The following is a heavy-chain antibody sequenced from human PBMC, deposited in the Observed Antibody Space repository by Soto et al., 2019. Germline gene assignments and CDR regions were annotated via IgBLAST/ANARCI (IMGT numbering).Heavy chain of an antibody. CDR1: GFTFSSSW. CDR3: ARGRGYCSGNSCYIDY. J-gene: IGHJ4*02. CDR2: INTDGSST. Sequence: EVQLVESGGGLVQPGGSQSLSCAASGFTFSSSWMHWVRQAPGKWLVWVSRINTDGSSTTYADSVKGRFTISRDNAKNTLYLQMNSLRAEDTAVDYCARGRGYCSGNSCYIDYWGQGTLGTVSS. V-gene: IGHV3-74*01. D-gene: IGHD2-15*01.